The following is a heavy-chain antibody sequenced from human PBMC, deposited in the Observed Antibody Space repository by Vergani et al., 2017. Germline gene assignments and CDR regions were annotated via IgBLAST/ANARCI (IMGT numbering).Heavy chain of an antibody. V-gene: IGHV3-23*04. CDR1: GFTFSSYA. Sequence: EVQLVESGGGLVKPGGSLRLSCAASGFTFSSYAMSWVRQAPGKGLEWVSAISGSGGSTYYADSVKGRFTISRDNSKNTLYLQMNSLRAEDTAVYYCARNQKLSGSYYQDYYYYYMDVWGKGTTVTVSS. CDR3: ARNQKLSGSYYQDYYYYYMDV. J-gene: IGHJ6*03. CDR2: ISGSGGST. D-gene: IGHD1-26*01.